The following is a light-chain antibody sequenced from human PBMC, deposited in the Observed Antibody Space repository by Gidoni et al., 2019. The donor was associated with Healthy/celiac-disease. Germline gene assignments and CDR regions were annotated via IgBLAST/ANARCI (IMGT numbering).Light chain of an antibody. CDR2: TDS. V-gene: IGLV3-25*03. Sequence: SYELTQPPSVSVSPGQTARLTCSGDALPKQYAYCYQQKPGQAPVLVIYTDSERPSGVPERFSGSSSGTTVTLTISGVQEEDDADYYCQSADSSGTYVFGTGTKVTVL. CDR3: QSADSSGTYV. CDR1: ALPKQY. J-gene: IGLJ1*01.